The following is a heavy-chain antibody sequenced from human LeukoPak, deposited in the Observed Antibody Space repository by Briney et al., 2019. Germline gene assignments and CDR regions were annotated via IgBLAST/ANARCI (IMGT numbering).Heavy chain of an antibody. CDR1: GGTFSSYA. D-gene: IGHD6-13*01. CDR2: IIPIFGKA. CDR3: ARGPPKGKAGVFDI. V-gene: IGHV1-69*13. Sequence: VASVKVSCKASGGTFSSYAISWVRQAPGQGREWMGGIIPIFGKANYAQKFQGRVTITADESTSTAYMELSSLRSEDTAVYYCARGPPKGKAGVFDIWGQGTMVTVSS. J-gene: IGHJ3*02.